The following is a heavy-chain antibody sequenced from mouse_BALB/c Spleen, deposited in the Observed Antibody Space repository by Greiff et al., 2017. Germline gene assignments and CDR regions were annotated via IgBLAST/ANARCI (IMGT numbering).Heavy chain of an antibody. V-gene: IGHV1S22*01. CDR2: IYPGSGST. J-gene: IGHJ3*01. CDR1: GYTFTSYW. Sequence: LQQPGPELVRPGASVKLSCKASGYTFTSYWMHWVKQRPGQGLEWIGNIYPGSGSTNYDEKFKSKATLTVDTSSSTAYMQLSSLTSEDSAVYYCARCGGNYFAYWGQGTLVTVSA. D-gene: IGHD1-1*02. CDR3: ARCGGNYFAY.